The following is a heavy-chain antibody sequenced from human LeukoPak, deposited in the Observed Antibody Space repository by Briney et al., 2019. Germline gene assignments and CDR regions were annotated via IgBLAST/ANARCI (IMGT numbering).Heavy chain of an antibody. D-gene: IGHD6-13*01. CDR1: GFTFRSYW. V-gene: IGHV3-74*01. J-gene: IGHJ4*02. CDR2: INIDGSSG. CDR3: ARGFIAAASGFDY. Sequence: GGSLRLSCAASGFTFRSYWMHWVRQAPGKGLVWVSRINIDGSSGSYADSVEGRFTISRDNAKNSLYLQMNSLRAEDTAVYYCARGFIAAASGFDYWGQGTLVTVSS.